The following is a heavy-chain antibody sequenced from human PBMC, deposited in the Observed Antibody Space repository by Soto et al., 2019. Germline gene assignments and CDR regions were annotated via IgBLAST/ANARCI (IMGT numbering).Heavy chain of an antibody. J-gene: IGHJ6*02. CDR3: ARENYYGSGTYFRLDV. CDR2: LYDSGST. CDR1: GDSISTYY. V-gene: IGHV4-59*01. Sequence: QVQLQESGPGLVKPSETLSLTCTVSGDSISTYYWSWIRQPPGKGLEWIGYLYDSGSTHYNPSLKSRVTISVDTSKNQSSLKLTSVTAADTAVYYCARENYYGSGTYFRLDVWGQGTRVTVSS. D-gene: IGHD3-10*01.